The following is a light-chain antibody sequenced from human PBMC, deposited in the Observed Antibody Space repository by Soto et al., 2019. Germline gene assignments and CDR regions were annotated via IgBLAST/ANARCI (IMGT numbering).Light chain of an antibody. CDR3: LQDYDYPLT. J-gene: IGKJ4*02. V-gene: IGKV1-6*01. Sequence: AIQMTQSPSSLSASVGDRVTIACRASQGIKDDLGWYQQKPGKAPKVLIYAASILQTGVPSRLSGSGSGTDFALTISSLQPEDFATYYCLQDYDYPLTFGGGTKVDIK. CDR2: AAS. CDR1: QGIKDD.